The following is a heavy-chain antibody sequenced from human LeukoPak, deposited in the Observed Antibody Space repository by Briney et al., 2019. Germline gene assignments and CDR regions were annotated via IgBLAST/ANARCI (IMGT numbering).Heavy chain of an antibody. CDR2: NSGSGTST. J-gene: IGHJ4*02. D-gene: IGHD3-22*01. CDR3: AKGSYYDSSGSFYFDY. Sequence: GGSLRLSCAASGFIFSSYAMTWVRQTPGKGLEWISGNSGSGTSTYYADSVKGRFTISRDNSKNTLYVRVNSLGTEDTAAYYCAKGSYYDSSGSFYFDYWGQGTLVTVSS. CDR1: GFIFSSYA. V-gene: IGHV3-23*01.